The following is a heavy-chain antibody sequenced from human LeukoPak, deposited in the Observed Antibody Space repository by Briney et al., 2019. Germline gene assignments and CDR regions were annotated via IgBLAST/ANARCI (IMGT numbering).Heavy chain of an antibody. CDR2: INPNSGGT. V-gene: IGHV1-2*02. D-gene: IGHD6-13*01. CDR1: GYTFTGYY. Sequence: ASVKVSCKASGYTFTGYYMHWVRQAPGQGLEWMGWINPNSGGTNYAQKFQGRVTMTRDTSIRTAYMELSRLRSDDTAVYYCARGPSYSSTLDYWGQGTLVTVSS. J-gene: IGHJ4*02. CDR3: ARGPSYSSTLDY.